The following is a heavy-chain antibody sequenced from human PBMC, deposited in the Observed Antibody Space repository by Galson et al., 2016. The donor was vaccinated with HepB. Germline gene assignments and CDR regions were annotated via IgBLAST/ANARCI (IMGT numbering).Heavy chain of an antibody. V-gene: IGHV1-24*01. CDR2: FDPEDGET. D-gene: IGHD6-19*01. CDR3: ATSLLPVAARGNWFDP. J-gene: IGHJ5*02. Sequence: SVKVSCKVSGYTLSKLSIHWVRQAPGKGLEWMGGFDPEDGETFYAEKFQGRLTMTEDTSTATAYMELSSLRSDDTAVHYCATSLLPVAARGNWFDPWGQGTLVTVSS. CDR1: GYTLSKLS.